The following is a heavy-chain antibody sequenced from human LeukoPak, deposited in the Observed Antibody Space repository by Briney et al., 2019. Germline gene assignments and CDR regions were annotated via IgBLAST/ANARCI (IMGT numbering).Heavy chain of an antibody. D-gene: IGHD3-16*02. Sequence: TGESLKISCKGSGYSFTSYWIGWVRQMPGKGLEWMGIIYPGDSDTRYSPSFQGQVTISADKSISTAYLQWSSLKASDTAIYYCARIPFLRYTDGAEYYFDYWGQGTLVTVSS. CDR2: IYPGDSDT. J-gene: IGHJ4*02. CDR3: ARIPFLRYTDGAEYYFDY. V-gene: IGHV5-51*01. CDR1: GYSFTSYW.